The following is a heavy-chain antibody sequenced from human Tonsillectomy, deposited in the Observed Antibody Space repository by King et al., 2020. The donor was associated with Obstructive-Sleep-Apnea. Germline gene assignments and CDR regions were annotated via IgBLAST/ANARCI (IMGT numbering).Heavy chain of an antibody. D-gene: IGHD3-22*01. V-gene: IGHV4-59*08. Sequence: QLQESGPGLVKPSETLSLTCTVSGGSISSYYWSWIRQPPGKGLEWIGYISYSGSTNYNPPLKSRVTISVDTSKNQFSLKLSSVTAADTAVYYWARSLDSSGYYYTNYWGQGTLVTVSS. CDR2: ISYSGST. CDR1: GGSISSYY. J-gene: IGHJ4*02. CDR3: ARSLDSSGYYYTNY.